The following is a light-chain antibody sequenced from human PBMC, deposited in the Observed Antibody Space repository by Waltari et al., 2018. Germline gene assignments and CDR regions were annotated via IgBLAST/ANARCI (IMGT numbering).Light chain of an antibody. Sequence: DIQMTQSPSSVSASVGDRVTITCRASQDISSWLAWYQQRPGEAPNLLIYGASILHSGVPSRFSGSGSGTEFTLTISSLQPEDFATYYCQQVNSLSQVTFGPGTRVDV. J-gene: IGKJ3*01. CDR2: GAS. V-gene: IGKV1-12*01. CDR1: QDISSW. CDR3: QQVNSLSQVT.